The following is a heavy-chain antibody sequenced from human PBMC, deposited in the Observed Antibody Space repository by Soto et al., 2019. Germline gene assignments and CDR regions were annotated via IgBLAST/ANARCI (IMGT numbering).Heavy chain of an antibody. V-gene: IGHV3-30-3*01. J-gene: IGHJ4*02. CDR2: ISYDGSNK. Sequence: GGSLGLSCTASGFTFSSYAMHWVRQAPGKGLEWVAVISYDGSNKYYADSVKGRFTISRDNSKNTMYLQMNSLRVEDTAVYYCARPYSSGWYGDLDYWGQGTLVTVSS. CDR3: ARPYSSGWYGDLDY. D-gene: IGHD6-19*01. CDR1: GFTFSSYA.